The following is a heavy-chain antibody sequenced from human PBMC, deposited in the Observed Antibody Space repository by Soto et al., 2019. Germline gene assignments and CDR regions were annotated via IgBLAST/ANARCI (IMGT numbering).Heavy chain of an antibody. CDR1: GFTFSSYV. Sequence: PGGSLRLSCAASGFTFSSYVMSWVRQAPGKGLEWVSAISGSGGSTFYADSVKGRFTFSRANSKNTLYLEMNSLRAEDTALYYCAKLRGNFESWGQGTLVTVSS. CDR3: AKLRGNFES. CDR2: ISGSGGST. J-gene: IGHJ4*02. D-gene: IGHD3-16*01. V-gene: IGHV3-23*01.